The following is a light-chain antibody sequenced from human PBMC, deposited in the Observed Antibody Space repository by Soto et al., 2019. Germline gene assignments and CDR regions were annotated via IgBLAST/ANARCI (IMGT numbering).Light chain of an antibody. Sequence: DIQMTQSPSSLSASVGDRVTITCRASQSIRNYLNWYQQKPGKAPKLLIYAASSLQSGVPSNFSGSGSGTDFTLTISSLQPEDFATYYCQQSYTSRRTFGQGTKVEIK. CDR2: AAS. J-gene: IGKJ1*01. CDR3: QQSYTSRRT. V-gene: IGKV1-39*01. CDR1: QSIRNY.